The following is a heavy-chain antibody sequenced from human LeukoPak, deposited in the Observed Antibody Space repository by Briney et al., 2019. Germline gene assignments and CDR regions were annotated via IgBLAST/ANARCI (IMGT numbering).Heavy chain of an antibody. Sequence: SETLSLTCTVSXXSXXXXXXXWXXXXXXXXKXPXXIGSIYYXESTXYNPSLKSRXTXSVDTSKNQFSLKLSSVTAADTXVYYCARCGXAAAGRFDPWGQGTLVTVSS. J-gene: IGHJ5*02. D-gene: IGHD6-13*01. V-gene: IGHV4-39*01. CDR3: ARCGXAAAGRFDP. CDR2: IYYXEST. CDR1: XXSXXXXXXX.